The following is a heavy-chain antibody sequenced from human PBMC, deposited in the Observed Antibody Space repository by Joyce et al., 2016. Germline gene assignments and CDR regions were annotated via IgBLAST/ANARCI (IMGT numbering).Heavy chain of an antibody. Sequence: EVQLVQSGAEVKAPGKSLKISCKGSGYTFASHWIGWVRQVPGKGPEWVGLIYPPDSDTRYSPSVEGQVTISVDRSINTAYPQWSSLKASDTAMYYCGRRKGQWLVRDYFDYWGQGTLVVVSS. V-gene: IGHV5-51*01. J-gene: IGHJ4*02. D-gene: IGHD6-19*01. CDR3: GRRKGQWLVRDYFDY. CDR1: GYTFASHW. CDR2: IYPPDSDT.